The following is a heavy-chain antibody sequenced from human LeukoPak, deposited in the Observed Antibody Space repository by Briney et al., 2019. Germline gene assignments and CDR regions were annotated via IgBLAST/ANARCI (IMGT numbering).Heavy chain of an antibody. CDR2: IYYSGST. CDR1: GGSISSSSYY. V-gene: IGHV4-39*01. J-gene: IGHJ3*02. D-gene: IGHD1-20*01. CDR3: ARRGDYNWNDGGYFAFDI. Sequence: SETLSLTCTVSGGSISSSSYYWGWIRQPPGKGLEWIGSIYYSGSTYYNPSLKSRVTISVDTSKNQFSLKLSSVTAADTAVYYCARRGDYNWNDGGYFAFDIWGQGTMVTVSS.